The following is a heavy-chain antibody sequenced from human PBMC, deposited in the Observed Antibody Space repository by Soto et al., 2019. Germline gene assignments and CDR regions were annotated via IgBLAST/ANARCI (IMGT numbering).Heavy chain of an antibody. V-gene: IGHV3-23*01. Sequence: EVQLLESGGGLVQPGGSLRLSCAASGFTFSSYAMSWVRQAPGKGLEWVSAISGSGGSTYYADSVKGRFTISRDNSKNTLYRQMNRLRAEDTAVYYCAKDRRPAPDRRVVDYYYYMDVWGKGTPVTVSS. CDR3: AKDRRPAPDRRVVDYYYYMDV. CDR2: ISGSGGST. D-gene: IGHD2-2*01. J-gene: IGHJ6*03. CDR1: GFTFSSYA.